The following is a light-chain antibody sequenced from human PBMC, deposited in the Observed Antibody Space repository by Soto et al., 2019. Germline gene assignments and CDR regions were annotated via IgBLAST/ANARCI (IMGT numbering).Light chain of an antibody. CDR3: MHALQGPPT. CDR2: LGS. CDR1: QSLLHNNGQNC. Sequence: DIVMTQSPLSLPVTPGEPASISCRSSQSLLHNNGQNCLDWYLQKPGQSPQLLIHLGSVRASGVPDRFSGSGSGTDFTLKISRVEAEDVGVYYCMHALQGPPTFGGGTKVEIK. J-gene: IGKJ4*01. V-gene: IGKV2-28*01.